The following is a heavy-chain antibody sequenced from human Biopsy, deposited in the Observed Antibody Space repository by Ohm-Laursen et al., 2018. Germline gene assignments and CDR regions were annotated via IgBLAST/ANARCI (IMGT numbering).Heavy chain of an antibody. D-gene: IGHD6-19*01. V-gene: IGHV1-46*01. CDR1: GYSFTSYY. J-gene: IGHJ4*02. CDR3: ARNTGWYGDLYYFDY. CDR2: INPSGSTT. Sequence: ASVKVSCKTSGYSFTSYYMHWVRQAPGQGLEWMGMINPSGSTTSYPQIFQGRVTMTRDTSKSTVYMELSSLRSADTAVYFCARNTGWYGDLYYFDYWGQGTLVTVS.